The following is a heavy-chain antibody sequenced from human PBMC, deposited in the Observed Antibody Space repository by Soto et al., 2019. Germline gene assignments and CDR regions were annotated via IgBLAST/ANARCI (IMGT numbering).Heavy chain of an antibody. CDR2: ISGSGGST. CDR1: GFTFSSYA. CDR3: AKDWGYSSGWYLSGWFDP. Sequence: EVQLLESGGGLVQPGGSLRLSCAASGFTFSSYAMSWVRQAPGKGLEWVSAISGSGGSTYYADSVKGRFTISRDNSKNTLYLQMNSLRAEDTAVYYCAKDWGYSSGWYLSGWFDPWGQGTLVTVSS. J-gene: IGHJ5*02. D-gene: IGHD6-19*01. V-gene: IGHV3-23*01.